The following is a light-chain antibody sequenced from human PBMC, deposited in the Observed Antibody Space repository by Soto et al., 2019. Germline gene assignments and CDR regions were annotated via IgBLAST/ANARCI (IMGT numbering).Light chain of an antibody. J-gene: IGLJ1*01. V-gene: IGLV2-14*01. Sequence: QSALTQPASVSGSPGQSITISCTGSRSDVGGYNYVSWYQQHPDKAPKLIIYEVSNRPSGVSNRFSGSKSGNTASLTISGLQAEDETDYYCSSYTNSNTLVFGTGTKLTVL. CDR2: EVS. CDR3: SSYTNSNTLV. CDR1: RSDVGGYNY.